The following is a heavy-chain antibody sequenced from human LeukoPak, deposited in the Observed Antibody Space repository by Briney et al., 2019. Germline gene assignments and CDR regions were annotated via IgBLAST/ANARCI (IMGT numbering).Heavy chain of an antibody. D-gene: IGHD3-10*01. Sequence: SETLSLTCTVSGGSISSSSYYWGWIRQPPGKGLEWIGSIYYSGSTYYNPSLKSRVTISVDTSKNQFSLKLSSVTAADTAVYYCARAFVPYGSGSWFDPWGQGTLVTVSS. V-gene: IGHV4-39*07. CDR3: ARAFVPYGSGSWFDP. CDR2: IYYSGST. J-gene: IGHJ5*02. CDR1: GGSISSSSYY.